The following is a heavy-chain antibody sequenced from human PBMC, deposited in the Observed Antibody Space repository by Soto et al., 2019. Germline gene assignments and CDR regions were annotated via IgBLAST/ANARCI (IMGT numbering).Heavy chain of an antibody. J-gene: IGHJ4*02. CDR3: ARHMDYNILTGYFD. Sequence: QLQLQESGPALVRPSETLSLNRVVSGGSTSSSIHYWGWIRQPPGKGLEWIGSMSHSGSTHYNPSIKGRVNISADKSKNPFSLTLTTVTPSDTAVYFCARHMDYNILTGYFDWGQGTLVSVSS. CDR1: GGSTSSSIHY. CDR2: MSHSGST. D-gene: IGHD3-9*01. V-gene: IGHV4-39*01.